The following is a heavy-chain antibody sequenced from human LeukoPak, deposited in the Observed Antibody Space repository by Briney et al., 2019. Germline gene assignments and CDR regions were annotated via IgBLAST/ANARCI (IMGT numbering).Heavy chain of an antibody. CDR1: GFTFDDYT. Sequence: GGSLRLSCAASGFTFDDYTMHWVRQAPGKGLEWVSLISWDGGSTYYADSVKGRFTISRDNSWNTLYLQMSSLRVEDTAVYYCAKDQVISGSEASDIWGQGTMVTVSS. V-gene: IGHV3-43*01. CDR2: ISWDGGST. CDR3: AKDQVISGSEASDI. D-gene: IGHD2-21*01. J-gene: IGHJ3*02.